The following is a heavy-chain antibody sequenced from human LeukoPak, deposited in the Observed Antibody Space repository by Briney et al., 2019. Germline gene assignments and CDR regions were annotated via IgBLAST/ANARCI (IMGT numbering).Heavy chain of an antibody. J-gene: IGHJ4*02. CDR3: AKASGWNRQLYDY. V-gene: IGHV3-23*01. D-gene: IGHD6-19*01. Sequence: GGTLRLSCAASGFTFSSYGMSWVRQAPGKGLEWVSAISGSGGSTYYADSVKGRFTISRDNSKNTLYLQMNSLRAEDTAVYYCAKASGWNRQLYDYWGQGTLVTVSS. CDR1: GFTFSSYG. CDR2: ISGSGGST.